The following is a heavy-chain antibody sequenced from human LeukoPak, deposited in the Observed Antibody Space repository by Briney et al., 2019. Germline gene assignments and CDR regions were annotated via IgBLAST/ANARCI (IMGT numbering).Heavy chain of an antibody. J-gene: IGHJ4*02. CDR2: ISYDGSNK. CDR3: AKDGGSGLFDY. D-gene: IGHD1-26*01. Sequence: GRSLRLSCAASGFTFRSYGMHGVRQAPGKGLEWVAVISYDGSNKYYADSVKGRFTISRDNSKNTLHLQINSRRAEDTAVYYCAKDGGSGLFDYWGQGSLVTVSS. CDR1: GFTFRSYG. V-gene: IGHV3-30*18.